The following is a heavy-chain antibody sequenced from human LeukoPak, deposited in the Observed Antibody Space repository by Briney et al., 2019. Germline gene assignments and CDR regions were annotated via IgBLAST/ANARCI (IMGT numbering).Heavy chain of an antibody. D-gene: IGHD3-22*01. CDR2: ISSSSSYT. CDR3: ARYYYDSSGYPGYYFDY. V-gene: IGHV3-11*06. Sequence: GRSLRLSCAASGFTFSDYYMSWIRQAPGKGLEWVSYISSSSSYTNYADPVKGRFTISRDNAKNSLYLQMNSLRAEDTAVYYCARYYYDSSGYPGYYFDYWGQGTLVTVSS. CDR1: GFTFSDYY. J-gene: IGHJ4*02.